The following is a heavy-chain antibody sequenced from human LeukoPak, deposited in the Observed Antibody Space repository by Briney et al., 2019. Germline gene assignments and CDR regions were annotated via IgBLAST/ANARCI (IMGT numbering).Heavy chain of an antibody. CDR1: GFTFNNAW. D-gene: IGHD2-2*01. V-gene: IGHV3-15*01. J-gene: IGHJ4*02. CDR3: TTDAPRRRTRSFDY. CDR2: IKSKTDGGTT. Sequence: GGSLRLSCAASGFTFNNAWMSWVRQAPGKGLEWVGRIKSKTDGGTTDYAAPVKGRFTISRDDSKNTLYLQMNSLKTEDTAVYYCTTDAPRRRTRSFDYWGQGTLVTVSS.